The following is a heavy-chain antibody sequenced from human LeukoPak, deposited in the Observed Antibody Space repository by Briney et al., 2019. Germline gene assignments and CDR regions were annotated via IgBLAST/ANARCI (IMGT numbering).Heavy chain of an antibody. CDR1: GFTFSAYW. J-gene: IGHJ4*02. D-gene: IGHD6-6*01. CDR3: ARVFLRASDY. Sequence: PGGSLRLSCAASGFTFSAYWMSWVRQAPGKGLEWVANMKQDGSGKYYVDSVKGRFTISRDNAENSLYLQMNSLRAEDTAVYYCARVFLRASDYWGQGTLVTVSS. V-gene: IGHV3-7*03. CDR2: MKQDGSGK.